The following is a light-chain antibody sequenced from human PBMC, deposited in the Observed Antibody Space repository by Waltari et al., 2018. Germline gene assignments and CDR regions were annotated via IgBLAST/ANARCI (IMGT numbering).Light chain of an antibody. CDR2: WAS. J-gene: IGKJ2*01. Sequence: DIVMTQSPDSLAVSLGERATIDFKSSLSVLYSSNDKDYLAWYQQKPGQPPKLLIYWASTRESGVPDRFSGSGSGTDFTLTISRLQAEDVAVYYCQQHYSTPPTFGQGTKLEIK. V-gene: IGKV4-1*01. CDR1: LSVLYSSNDKDY. CDR3: QQHYSTPPT.